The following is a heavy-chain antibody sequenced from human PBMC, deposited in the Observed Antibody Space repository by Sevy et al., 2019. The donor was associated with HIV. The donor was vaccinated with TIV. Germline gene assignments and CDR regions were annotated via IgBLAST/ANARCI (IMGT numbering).Heavy chain of an antibody. Sequence: SETLSLTCTVSGGSISSSGYYWGWIRQPPGKGLEWIGSIYYGGSTYYNPSLKSRITISVDTSKNHFSLKLSSVTAADTAVYYCAGFSMLVVVITDDWGYYFDYWGQGTLVTSPQ. V-gene: IGHV4-39*02. D-gene: IGHD3-22*01. CDR1: GGSISSSGYY. CDR2: IYYGGST. CDR3: AGFSMLVVVITDDWGYYFDY. J-gene: IGHJ4*02.